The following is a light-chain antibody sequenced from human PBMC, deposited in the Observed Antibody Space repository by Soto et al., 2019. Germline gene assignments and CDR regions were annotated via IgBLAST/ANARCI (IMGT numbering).Light chain of an antibody. V-gene: IGKV3-15*01. CDR3: QQRSNWPPWT. CDR1: QSVSSN. CDR2: GAS. J-gene: IGKJ1*01. Sequence: EIVMTQSPATLSVSPGERATLSCRASQSVSSNLAWYQQKPGQAPRLLIYGASTRATGIPARFSVSGSGTDFTLTISSLEPEDFAVYYCQQRSNWPPWTFGQGTKVDIK.